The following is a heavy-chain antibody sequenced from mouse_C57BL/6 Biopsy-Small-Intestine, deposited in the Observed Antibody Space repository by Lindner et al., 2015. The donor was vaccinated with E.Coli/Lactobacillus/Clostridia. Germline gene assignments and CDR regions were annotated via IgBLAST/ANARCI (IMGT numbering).Heavy chain of an antibody. D-gene: IGHD2-12*01. V-gene: IGHV5-6*01. CDR1: GFTFSSYG. CDR2: ITSDASYS. CDR3: ARHGGAYAWFAY. Sequence: VQLQESWGDLVKPGGSLKLSCAASGFTFSSYGMSWVRQTPDKRLEWVATITSDASYSYYPDSVKGRFSISRDSAKNTLYLQMSSLKSEDTAMYHCARHGGAYAWFAYWGQGTLVTVSA. J-gene: IGHJ3*01.